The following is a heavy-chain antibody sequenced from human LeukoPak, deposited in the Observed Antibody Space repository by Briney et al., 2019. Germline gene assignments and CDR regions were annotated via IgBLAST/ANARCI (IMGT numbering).Heavy chain of an antibody. CDR1: GVSISDYY. V-gene: IGHV4-59*01. CDR3: ARGTHSSSWSWYFDL. J-gene: IGHJ2*01. Sequence: SETLSLTCTVSGVSISDYYWSWMRQSPGKGLEWIGYIYYTGSTYYNPSLKSRVTISVDTSRYQFSLNLKSVTAADTAVYYCARGTHSSSWSWYFDLWGRGTLVTVSS. CDR2: IYYTGST. D-gene: IGHD6-13*01.